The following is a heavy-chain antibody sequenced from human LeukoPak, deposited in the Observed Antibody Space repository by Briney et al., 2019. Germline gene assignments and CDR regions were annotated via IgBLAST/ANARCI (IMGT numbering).Heavy chain of an antibody. V-gene: IGHV1-24*01. D-gene: IGHD7-27*01. CDR2: FDPEDGET. CDR1: GYTLTELS. J-gene: IGHJ2*01. Sequence: ASVKVSCKVSGYTLTELSMHWVRQAPGKGLEWMGGFDPEDGETIYAQKFQGRVTMTEDTSTDTAYMELSSLRSEDTAVYYYATGSWGDWYFDLWGRGTLVTVSS. CDR3: ATGSWGDWYFDL.